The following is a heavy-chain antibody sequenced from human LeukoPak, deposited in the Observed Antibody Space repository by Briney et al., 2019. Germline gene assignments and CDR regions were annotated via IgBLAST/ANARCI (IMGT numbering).Heavy chain of an antibody. V-gene: IGHV4-39*07. J-gene: IGHJ4*02. D-gene: IGHD1-26*01. Sequence: SETLSLTCTVSGGSISSSSYYWGWIRQPPGKGLEWIGSIYYSGSTYYNPSLKSRVTISVDTSKNQFSLQLNSVTPEDTAVYYCARSAGAIDYWGQGTLVTVSS. CDR2: IYYSGST. CDR1: GGSISSSSYY. CDR3: ARSAGAIDY.